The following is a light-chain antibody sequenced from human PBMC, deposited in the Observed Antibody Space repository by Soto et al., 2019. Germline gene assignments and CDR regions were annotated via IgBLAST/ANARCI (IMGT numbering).Light chain of an antibody. CDR2: DAS. V-gene: IGKV1-33*01. CDR3: QQYENLPT. J-gene: IGKJ5*01. CDR1: QGISQY. Sequence: DIQMTQSPSAMSASVGDRVTITCRASQGISQYLNWYQQKPGRAPKLLIYDASNLEAGVPSRFRGSGSGTDFTFTISRLQPEDIATYYCQQYENLPTFGQGTRLEIK.